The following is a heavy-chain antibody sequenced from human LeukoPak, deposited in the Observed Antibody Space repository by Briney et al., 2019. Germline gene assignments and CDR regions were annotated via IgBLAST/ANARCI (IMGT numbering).Heavy chain of an antibody. V-gene: IGHV4-30-4*01. CDR1: GGSISSGDYY. CDR3: AREGAVTSYFDY. CDR2: IYYSGST. Sequence: SEALSLTCTVSGGSISSGDYYWSWIRQPPGKGLEWIGYIYYSGSTYYNPSLKSRVTISVDTSKNQFSLKLSSVTAADTAVYYCAREGAVTSYFDYWGQGTLVTVSS. D-gene: IGHD4-17*01. J-gene: IGHJ4*02.